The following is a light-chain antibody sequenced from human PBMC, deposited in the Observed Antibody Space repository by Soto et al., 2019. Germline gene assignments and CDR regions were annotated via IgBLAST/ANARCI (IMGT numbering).Light chain of an antibody. V-gene: IGKV1-39*01. J-gene: IGKJ2*01. CDR1: QYINNY. CDR2: AAY. CDR3: QQCYSTTPYT. Sequence: DIQMTQSPSSLSTSVGDRVTITCRASQYINNYLNWYQQKPGKAPKLLIFAAYNLQSGVPSRFSGSGSGTDFSLTISSLQPEDFANNYCQQCYSTTPYTFRQGT.